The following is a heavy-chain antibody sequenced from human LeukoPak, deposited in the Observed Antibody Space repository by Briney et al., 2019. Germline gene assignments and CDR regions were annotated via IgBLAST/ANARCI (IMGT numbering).Heavy chain of an antibody. D-gene: IGHD6-13*01. CDR1: GYTFTGYY. V-gene: IGHV1-2*02. CDR2: INPNSGGT. Sequence: ASVKVSCKASGYTFTGYYMHWVRQAPGQGLEWMGWINPNSGGTNYAQKFQGRVTMTRDTSISTAYMELSRLRSDDTAVYYCARVGRNRGIAAAGYDAFYIGGQGTMVTVSA. J-gene: IGHJ3*02. CDR3: ARVGRNRGIAAAGYDAFYI.